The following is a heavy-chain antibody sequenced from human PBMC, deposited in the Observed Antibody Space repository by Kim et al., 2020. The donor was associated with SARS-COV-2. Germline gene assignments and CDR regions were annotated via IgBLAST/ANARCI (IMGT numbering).Heavy chain of an antibody. J-gene: IGHJ4*02. Sequence: GGSLRLSCAASGFTFSNFGMHWVRQAPGKGLEWVAVISYTGIDKYYADSVKGRFTISRDNSKNTLYLQMNSLRVEDTAVYYCAKGHFDFWSGYYGLDYWGQGTLVTVSS. CDR1: GFTFSNFG. CDR2: ISYTGIDK. CDR3: AKGHFDFWSGYYGLDY. V-gene: IGHV3-30*18. D-gene: IGHD3-3*01.